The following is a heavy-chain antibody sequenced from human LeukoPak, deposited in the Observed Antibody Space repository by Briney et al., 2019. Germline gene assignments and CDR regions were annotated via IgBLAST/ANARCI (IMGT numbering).Heavy chain of an antibody. J-gene: IGHJ6*02. Sequence: GGSLRLSCAASGFTFDEHAMHWVRQAPGKGLEWVAGIMWDGVTRGYADSVKGRFTISTDSAKNSLYLQMNSLRVEDTAFYYCTKDITPGGADVWGQGTTVIVSS. D-gene: IGHD1-26*01. V-gene: IGHV3-9*01. CDR1: GFTFDEHA. CDR3: TKDITPGGADV. CDR2: IMWDGVTR.